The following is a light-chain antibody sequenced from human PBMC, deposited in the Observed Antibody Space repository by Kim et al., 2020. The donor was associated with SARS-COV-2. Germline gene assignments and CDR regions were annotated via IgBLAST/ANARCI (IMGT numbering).Light chain of an antibody. CDR2: AAS. CDR3: LQDYTYPLT. Sequence: AIQMTQSPSSLSASVGDTITITCRASQDVGNDLGWYQQKPGKAPKLLIYAASSLQSGVPSRFSGSGSGTDFTLTISSLQPEDFATYYGLQDYTYPLTFGGGTKVDIK. J-gene: IGKJ4*02. CDR1: QDVGND. V-gene: IGKV1-6*01.